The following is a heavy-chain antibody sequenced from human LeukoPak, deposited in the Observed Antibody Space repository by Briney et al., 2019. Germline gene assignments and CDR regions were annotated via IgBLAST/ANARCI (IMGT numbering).Heavy chain of an antibody. CDR1: GGSIRSYF. CDR2: IYNSGRF. D-gene: IGHD6-19*01. Sequence: PSETLSHTCTVSGGSIRSYFWSWIRQPPGQGLESIGYIYNSGRFNYNPSLKSRVTISLDTSKNQFSLKLSSVTAADTAVYYCARKVSSGWVFDFWGQGTLVTVSS. CDR3: ARKVSSGWVFDF. V-gene: IGHV4-59*01. J-gene: IGHJ4*02.